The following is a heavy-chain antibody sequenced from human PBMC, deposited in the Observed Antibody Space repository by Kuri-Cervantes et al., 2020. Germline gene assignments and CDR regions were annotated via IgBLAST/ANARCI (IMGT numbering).Heavy chain of an antibody. D-gene: IGHD1-26*01. V-gene: IGHV1-46*01. CDR2: INPSGGST. CDR3: AKDRGGSYFLGMDV. Sequence: ASVKVSCKASGYTFTSYYMHWVRQAPGQGLEWMGIINPSGGSTSYAQKFQGRVTMTRNTSISTAYMELSSLRSEDTAVFYCAKDRGGSYFLGMDVWGQGTTVTVSS. J-gene: IGHJ6*02. CDR1: GYTFTSYY.